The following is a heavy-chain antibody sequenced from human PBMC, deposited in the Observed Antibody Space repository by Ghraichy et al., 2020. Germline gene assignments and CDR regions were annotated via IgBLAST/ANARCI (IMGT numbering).Heavy chain of an antibody. CDR2: IRKKVNSYTT. D-gene: IGHD2-15*01. Sequence: GGSLRLSCAASGFTFSDHYMDWVRQAPGKGLEWVGRIRKKVNSYTTEYAASVKGRFTISRDDSQNSLFLQMNSLNTEDTATYYCTRVRSDYWDLDLWGRGTLVTVSS. CDR3: TRVRSDYWDLDL. CDR1: GFTFSDHY. V-gene: IGHV3-72*01. J-gene: IGHJ2*01.